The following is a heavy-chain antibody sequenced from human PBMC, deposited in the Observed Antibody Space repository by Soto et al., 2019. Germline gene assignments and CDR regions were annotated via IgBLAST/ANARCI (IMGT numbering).Heavy chain of an antibody. V-gene: IGHV3-48*03. Sequence: GGSLRLSCTASGFAFSTYEMNWVRQAPGKGLEWLSEISSGGSTIFYADSVKGRFTISRDNAKNSLYLQMNSLRVEDTAVYYCAGKGHYNWFDPWGQGTLVTVSS. CDR1: GFAFSTYE. J-gene: IGHJ5*02. CDR3: AGKGHYNWFDP. CDR2: ISSGGSTI.